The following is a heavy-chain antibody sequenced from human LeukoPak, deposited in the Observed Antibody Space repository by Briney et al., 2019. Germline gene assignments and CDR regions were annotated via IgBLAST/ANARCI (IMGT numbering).Heavy chain of an antibody. D-gene: IGHD6-13*01. Sequence: PGGSLRLSCAASGFTFSTYWMSWVRQAPGRGLGWVANIKHDGSEKFYVDSVRGRFTISRDNAKNSLYLQLNSLRAEDTALYYCAWITGIEAAGDYWGQGTLVTVSS. CDR2: IKHDGSEK. CDR3: AWITGIEAAGDY. CDR1: GFTFSTYW. V-gene: IGHV3-7*04. J-gene: IGHJ4*02.